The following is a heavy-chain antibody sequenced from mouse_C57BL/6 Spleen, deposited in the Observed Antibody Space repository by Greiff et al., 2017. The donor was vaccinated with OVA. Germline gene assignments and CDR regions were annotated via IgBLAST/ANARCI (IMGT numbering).Heavy chain of an antibody. J-gene: IGHJ4*01. CDR3: ARASNYEGAMDY. Sequence: EVQLQESGPGLVKPSQSLSLTCSVTGYSITSGYYWNWIRQFPGNKLEWMGYISYDGSNNYNPSLKNRISITRDTSKNQFFLKLNSVTTEDTATYYCARASNYEGAMDYWGQGTSVTVSS. CDR1: GYSITSGYY. D-gene: IGHD2-5*01. CDR2: ISYDGSN. V-gene: IGHV3-6*01.